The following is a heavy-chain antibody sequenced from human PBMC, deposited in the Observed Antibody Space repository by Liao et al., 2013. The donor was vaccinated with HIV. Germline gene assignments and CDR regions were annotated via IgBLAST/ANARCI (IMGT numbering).Heavy chain of an antibody. CDR2: INTSGNS. CDR1: GGSISSGRNY. CDR3: ARYLVGRFDY. D-gene: IGHD1-26*01. V-gene: IGHV4-61*02. Sequence: QVQLQESGPGLVKPSQTLSLTCTVSGGSISSGRNYWNWIRQPAGKELEWIGRINTSGNSNHNPSLKSRVTLSIDTSKNQFSLKLSSVTAADTAVYYCARYLVGRFDYWGQGTLVTVSS. J-gene: IGHJ4*02.